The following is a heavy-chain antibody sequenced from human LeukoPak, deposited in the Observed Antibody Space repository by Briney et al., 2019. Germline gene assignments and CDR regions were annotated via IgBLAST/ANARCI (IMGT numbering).Heavy chain of an antibody. CDR3: ARDVIAAAGNWFDP. D-gene: IGHD6-13*01. V-gene: IGHV3-20*04. Sequence: GGSLRLSCAASGFTFDDYGMSWVRQAPGKVREWVSGSNLKGGSTGYAESGKGRFTISRDNAKNSLYLQMNSLRAEDTALYYCARDVIAAAGNWFDPWGQGTLVTVSS. J-gene: IGHJ5*02. CDR1: GFTFDDYG. CDR2: SNLKGGST.